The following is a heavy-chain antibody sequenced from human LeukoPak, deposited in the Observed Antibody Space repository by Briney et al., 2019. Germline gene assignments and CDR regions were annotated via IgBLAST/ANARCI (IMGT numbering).Heavy chain of an antibody. CDR1: GGSFSGYY. D-gene: IGHD2-15*01. V-gene: IGHV4-34*01. J-gene: IGHJ6*03. CDR3: ARGGVRLADIVVVVAATNDYYMDV. CDR2: INHSGST. Sequence: PSETLSLTCAVYGGSFSGYYWSWIRQPPGKGLEWIGEINHSGSTNYNPSLKSRVTISVDTSKNQFSLKLSSVTAADTAVYYCARGGVRLADIVVVVAATNDYYMDVWGKGTTVTVSS.